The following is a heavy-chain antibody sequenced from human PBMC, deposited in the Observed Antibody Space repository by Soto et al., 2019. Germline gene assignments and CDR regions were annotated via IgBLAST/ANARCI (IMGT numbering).Heavy chain of an antibody. Sequence: QVQLPQWGAGLLKPSETLSLTCAVSGGSLSDYYWPWIRQSPGKGLEWIGEIHPSGSTYYNPSLRSRVTISVDTSKNQFSLKLTSMTAADTAIYYGARGRDEYKLVNVWGHGTTVTVSS. CDR1: GGSLSDYY. CDR2: IHPSGST. V-gene: IGHV4-34*01. J-gene: IGHJ6*02. CDR3: ARGRDEYKLVNV. D-gene: IGHD1-1*01.